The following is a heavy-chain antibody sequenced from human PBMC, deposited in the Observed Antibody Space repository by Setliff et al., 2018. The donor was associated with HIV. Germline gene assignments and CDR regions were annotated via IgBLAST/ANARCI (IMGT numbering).Heavy chain of an antibody. CDR3: ARPGKAYDSSGYWGY. J-gene: IGHJ4*02. V-gene: IGHV4-38-2*02. CDR2: IYHSGST. Sequence: SETLSLTCTVSGYSISSGYYWGWIRQPPGKGLEWIGSIYHSGSTYYNPSLKGRVTISVDTSKNQFSLKLSSVTAADTAVYYCARPGKAYDSSGYWGYWGQGTLVTVSS. CDR1: GYSISSGYY. D-gene: IGHD3-22*01.